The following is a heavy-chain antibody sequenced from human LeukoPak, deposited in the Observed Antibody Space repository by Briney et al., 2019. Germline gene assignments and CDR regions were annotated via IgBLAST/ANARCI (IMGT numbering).Heavy chain of an antibody. CDR3: ARDPDFWSGYYGDY. Sequence: GXSLRLSCAASGFTFSSYWMSWVRQAPGKGLEWVANIKQDGSEKYYVDSVKGRFTIYRDKAKNSMYLKMNSLRAEDTAVYYCARDPDFWSGYYGDYWGQGTLVTVSS. D-gene: IGHD3-3*01. CDR1: GFTFSSYW. J-gene: IGHJ4*02. CDR2: IKQDGSEK. V-gene: IGHV3-7*01.